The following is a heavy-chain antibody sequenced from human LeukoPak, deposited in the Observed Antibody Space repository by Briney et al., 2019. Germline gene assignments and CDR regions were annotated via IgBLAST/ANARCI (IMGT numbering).Heavy chain of an antibody. D-gene: IGHD4/OR15-4a*01. CDR2: ISSSSSSV. CDR3: EKTQDYGDKQWYCHL. CDR1: GFTFRSYH. J-gene: IGHJ2*01. V-gene: IGHV3-48*01. Sequence: GFSLTLSCADSGFTFRSYHMHWVRQAPGKGLEWVSCISSSSSSVYYADSAKGRSTISRNNAQNSLFLQMNNLRAEDTAVYYCEKTQDYGDKQWYCHLWRRGTLIPV.